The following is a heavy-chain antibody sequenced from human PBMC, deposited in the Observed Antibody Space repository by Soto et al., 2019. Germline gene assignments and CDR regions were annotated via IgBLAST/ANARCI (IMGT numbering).Heavy chain of an antibody. V-gene: IGHV1-3*01. J-gene: IGHJ4*02. CDR3: ARGALGIAAAGPSNY. Sequence: ASVKVSCKASGYTFTSYAMHWVRQAPGQRLEWMGWINAGNGNTKYSQKFQGRVTITRDTSASTAYMELSSLRSEDTAVYYCARGALGIAAAGPSNYWGQGTLVTVSS. CDR2: INAGNGNT. D-gene: IGHD6-13*01. CDR1: GYTFTSYA.